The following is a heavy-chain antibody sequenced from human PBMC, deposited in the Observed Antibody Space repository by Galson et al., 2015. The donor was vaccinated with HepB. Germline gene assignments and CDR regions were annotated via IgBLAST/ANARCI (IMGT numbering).Heavy chain of an antibody. D-gene: IGHD3-16*02. CDR2: LYGDDTT. J-gene: IGHJ4*02. V-gene: IGHV3-53*01. CDR3: ARDYPLFDS. CDR1: GFTVTNYY. Sequence: LRLSCAASGFTVTNYYMSWVRQTPEKGLEWVSLLYGDDTTYYADSVRGRFTISRDIAKNTLFLQMDSLRAEDTAVYYCARDYPLFDSWGQGTLVTVSS.